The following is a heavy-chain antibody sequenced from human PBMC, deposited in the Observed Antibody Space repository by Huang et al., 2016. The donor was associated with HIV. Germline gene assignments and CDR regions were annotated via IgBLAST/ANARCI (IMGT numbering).Heavy chain of an antibody. V-gene: IGHV5-51*03. D-gene: IGHD2-15*01. CDR2: IYLDDSDA. CDR1: RYNFAGYW. J-gene: IGHJ3*02. Sequence: EVQLVQSGAEVKRPGESLKISCKGSRYNFAGYWIGWVRQMPGKGLEWMGSIYLDDSDARYSPSLQGQVTISADTSRYSSYLQWTSLRASDTAIFYCARRRRGGFDIWGQGTLVTVSS. CDR3: ARRRRGGFDI.